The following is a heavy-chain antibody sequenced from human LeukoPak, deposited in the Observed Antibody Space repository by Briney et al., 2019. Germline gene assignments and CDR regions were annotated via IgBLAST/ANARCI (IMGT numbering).Heavy chain of an antibody. J-gene: IGHJ4*02. V-gene: IGHV1-18*01. D-gene: IGHD3-22*01. CDR2: NSAYNGNT. CDR3: ASRSGYYIYDY. CDR1: GYTFTSYG. Sequence: ASVKVSCTASGYTFTSYGISWVRQAPGQGLEWMGWNSAYNGNTNYAQKLQGRVTMTTDTSTSTAYMELRSLRSDDTAVYYCASRSGYYIYDYWGQGTLVTVSS.